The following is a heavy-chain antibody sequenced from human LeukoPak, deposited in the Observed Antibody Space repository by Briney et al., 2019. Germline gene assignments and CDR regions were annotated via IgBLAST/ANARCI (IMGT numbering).Heavy chain of an antibody. CDR2: ISSRSTSI. V-gene: IGHV3-21*01. D-gene: IGHD5-18*01. CDR3: ARDSLWDDY. CDR1: GFTFSNYA. J-gene: IGHJ4*02. Sequence: NAGGSLRLSCAAFGFTFSNYAMSWVRQAPGKGLEWVSSISSRSTSIYYADSVKGRFTISRDNAKNSLYLQMNSLRAEDTAVYYCARDSLWDDYWGQGTLVTVSS.